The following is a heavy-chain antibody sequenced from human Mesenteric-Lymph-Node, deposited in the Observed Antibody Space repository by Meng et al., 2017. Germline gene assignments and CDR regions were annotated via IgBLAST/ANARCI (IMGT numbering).Heavy chain of an antibody. J-gene: IGHJ5*02. CDR3: ARDRKHYGERGWFDP. V-gene: IGHV4-59*12. CDR2: IYYSGST. CDR1: GCAISSYY. D-gene: IGHD4-17*01. Sequence: QAQLQETRPGLGSPSYTLSPTCTVSGCAISSYYWSWIRQPPGKGLEWIGHIYYSGSTYSNASLKSRVTISIDRSKNQFSLKLSSVTAADTAVYYYARDRKHYGERGWFDPWGQGTLVTVSS.